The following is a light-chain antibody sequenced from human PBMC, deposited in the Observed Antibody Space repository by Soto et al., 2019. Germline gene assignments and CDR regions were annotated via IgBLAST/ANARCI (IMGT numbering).Light chain of an antibody. J-gene: IGLJ1*01. CDR2: EVS. Sequence: QSVLTQPASVSGSPGQSITISCTGTSSDVGGYNYVSWYQQHPGKAPKLMIYEVSNRPSGVSNRFSGSKSGNTASLTISGLQAEDEVDYYCSSYTSSSTPYVFGTGTKV. CDR1: SSDVGGYNY. V-gene: IGLV2-14*01. CDR3: SSYTSSSTPYV.